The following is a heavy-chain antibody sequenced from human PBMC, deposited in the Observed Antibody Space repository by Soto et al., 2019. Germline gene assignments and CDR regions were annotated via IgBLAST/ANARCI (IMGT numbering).Heavy chain of an antibody. CDR1: GGSISSSSYY. D-gene: IGHD5-12*01. CDR3: AIVATSAFDY. J-gene: IGHJ4*02. Sequence: SLTCTVSGGSISSSSYYWGWIRQPPGKGLEWIGSIYYSGSTYYNPSLKSRVTISVDTSKNQFSLKLSSVTAADTAVYYCAIVATSAFDYWGQGTLVTVSS. V-gene: IGHV4-39*01. CDR2: IYYSGST.